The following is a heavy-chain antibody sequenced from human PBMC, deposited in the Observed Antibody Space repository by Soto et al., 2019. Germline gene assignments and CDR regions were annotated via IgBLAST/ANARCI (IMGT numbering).Heavy chain of an antibody. CDR3: ARRVIVVVFDYYYYYRMDV. CDR2: IIPIFGTA. CDR1: GGTISRDA. V-gene: IGHV1-69*06. J-gene: IGHJ6*01. D-gene: IGHD2-2*01. Sequence: SVEVFSKASGGTISRDAISEVRQPPRQGLEWMGGIIPIFGTANYAQKFQGRVTITADKSTSTAYMELSSLRSEDTAVYYCARRVIVVVFDYYYYYRMDVCAQGLTDTV.